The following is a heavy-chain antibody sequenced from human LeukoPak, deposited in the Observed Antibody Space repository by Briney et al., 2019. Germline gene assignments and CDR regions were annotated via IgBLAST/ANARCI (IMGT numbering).Heavy chain of an antibody. V-gene: IGHV4-59*08. Sequence: SETLSLTCTVSGGSISSYYWSWIRQPPGKGLEWIGYIYYSGSTNYNPSLKSRVTISVDTSKNQFSLKLSSVTAADTAVYYCARGHFWSGYPSDYWGQGTLVTVSS. J-gene: IGHJ4*02. CDR2: IYYSGST. D-gene: IGHD3-3*02. CDR1: GGSISSYY. CDR3: ARGHFWSGYPSDY.